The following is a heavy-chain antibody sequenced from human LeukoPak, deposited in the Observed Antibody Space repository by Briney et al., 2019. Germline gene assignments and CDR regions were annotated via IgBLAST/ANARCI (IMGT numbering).Heavy chain of an antibody. D-gene: IGHD6-19*01. J-gene: IGHJ6*02. CDR1: GFTFSSYG. V-gene: IGHV3-30*18. Sequence: PGGSLRLSCAASGFTFSSYGMHWVRQAPGKGLEWVAVISYDGSNKYYADSVKGRFTISRDNSKNTLYLQMNSLRAEDTAVYYCAKDASQTLWYSSGWTYYYGMDVWGQGTTVTVSS. CDR3: AKDASQTLWYSSGWTYYYGMDV. CDR2: ISYDGSNK.